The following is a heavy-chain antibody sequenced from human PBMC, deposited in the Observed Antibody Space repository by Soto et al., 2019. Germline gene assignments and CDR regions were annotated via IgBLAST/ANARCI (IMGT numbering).Heavy chain of an antibody. V-gene: IGHV1-69*13. CDR1: GGTFSSYA. CDR3: ASGYDFRLYYFDY. J-gene: IGHJ4*02. Sequence: ASVKVSCKASGGTFSSYAISWVRQAPGQGLEWMGGIIPIFGTANYAQKFQGRVTITADESTSTAYMELSSLRSEDTAVYYCASGYDFRLYYFDYSGQGTLLTVSS. CDR2: IIPIFGTA. D-gene: IGHD3-3*01.